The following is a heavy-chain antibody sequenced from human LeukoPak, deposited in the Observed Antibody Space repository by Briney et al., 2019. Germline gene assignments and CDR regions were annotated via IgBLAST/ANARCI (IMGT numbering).Heavy chain of an antibody. CDR1: GGSISSGGYY. D-gene: IGHD4/OR15-4a*01. CDR2: IYYSGST. J-gene: IGHJ4*02. CDR3: ARDKVTMGLDY. Sequence: PSETLSLTCTVSGGSISSGGYYWSWIRQHPGKGLEWIGYIYYSGSTYYNPSLKSRVTISVDASKNQFSLKLSSVTAADTAVYYCARDKVTMGLDYWGQGTLVTVSS. V-gene: IGHV4-31*03.